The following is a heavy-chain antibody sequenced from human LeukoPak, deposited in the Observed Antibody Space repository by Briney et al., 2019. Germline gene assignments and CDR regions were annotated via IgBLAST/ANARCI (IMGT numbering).Heavy chain of an antibody. CDR2: IYYSGST. J-gene: IGHJ2*01. Sequence: PSETLSLTCTVSGGSISSYYWSWIRQPPGKGLEWIGYIYYSGSTNYNPSLKSRVTISVDTSKNQFSLKLSSVTAADTAVYYCARVDSSSSRYYWYFDLWGRGTLVTVSS. CDR3: ARVDSSSSRYYWYFDL. CDR1: GGSISSYY. V-gene: IGHV4-59*01. D-gene: IGHD6-6*01.